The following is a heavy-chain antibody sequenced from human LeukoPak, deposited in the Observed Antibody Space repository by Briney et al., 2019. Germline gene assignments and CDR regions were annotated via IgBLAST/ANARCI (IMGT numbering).Heavy chain of an antibody. D-gene: IGHD2-15*01. CDR2: ISYDGSKK. V-gene: IGHV3-30*18. J-gene: IGHJ4*02. Sequence: PGGSLRLSCAASGFTFSSYGMHWVRQAPGKGLEWEAVISYDGSKKFYADSVKGRFTISRDNSKNILYLQMNSLRAEDTAVYYCAKEVAVSPGPDYWGQGTLVTVSS. CDR1: GFTFSSYG. CDR3: AKEVAVSPGPDY.